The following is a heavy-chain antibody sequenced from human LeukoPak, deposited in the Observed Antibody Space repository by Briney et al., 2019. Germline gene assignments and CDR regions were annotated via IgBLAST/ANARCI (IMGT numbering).Heavy chain of an antibody. CDR2: MSPNSGNT. D-gene: IGHD2/OR15-2a*01. V-gene: IGHV1-8*01. CDR1: GYSFGNND. Sequence: ASVKVSCEASGYSFGNNDINWVRQTTGQGLEWMGWMSPNSGNTGYAQKFQGRITMTKNTSISTAYMELSSLRSEDTAVYYCATLRTHYYYGMDVWGQGTTVTVSS. CDR3: ATLRTHYYYGMDV. J-gene: IGHJ6*02.